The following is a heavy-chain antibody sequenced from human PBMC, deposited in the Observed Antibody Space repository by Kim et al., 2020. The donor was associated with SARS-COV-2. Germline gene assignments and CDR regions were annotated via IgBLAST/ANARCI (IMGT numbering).Heavy chain of an antibody. Sequence: SVKVSCKASGFTFTSSAVQWVRQARGQRLEWIGWIVVGSGNTNYAQKFQERVTITRDMSTSTAYMELSSLRSEDTAVYYCAADPAAGYWYFDLWGRGTLVTVSS. CDR1: GFTFTSSA. CDR3: AADPAAGYWYFDL. CDR2: IVVGSGNT. D-gene: IGHD6-13*01. V-gene: IGHV1-58*01. J-gene: IGHJ2*01.